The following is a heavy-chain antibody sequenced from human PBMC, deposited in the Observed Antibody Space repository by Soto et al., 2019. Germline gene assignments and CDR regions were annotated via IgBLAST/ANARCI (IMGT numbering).Heavy chain of an antibody. D-gene: IGHD3-10*01. CDR2: IYHSGST. Sequence: PSETLSLTCAVSGYSISSGYYWGWIRQPPGKGLEWIGSIYHSGSTYYNPSLKSRVTISVDTSKNQFSLKLGSVTAADTAVYYCARVPELLWFGETAFFDPWGQGTLVTVSS. CDR1: GYSISSGYY. J-gene: IGHJ5*02. V-gene: IGHV4-38-2*01. CDR3: ARVPELLWFGETAFFDP.